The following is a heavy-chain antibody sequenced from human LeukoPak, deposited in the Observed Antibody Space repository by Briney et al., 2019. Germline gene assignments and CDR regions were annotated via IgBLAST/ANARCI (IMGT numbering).Heavy chain of an antibody. CDR1: GFTFDDYG. D-gene: IGHD3-10*01. CDR2: INWNGGST. Sequence: GGSLRLSCAASGFTFDDYGMSWVRQAPGKGLEWVSGINWNGGSTGYADSVKGRFTISRDNSKNTLYLQMNSLRAEDTAVYYCAKGASYYYGSGSKGSLDYWGQGTLVTVSS. CDR3: AKGASYYYGSGSKGSLDY. J-gene: IGHJ4*02. V-gene: IGHV3-20*04.